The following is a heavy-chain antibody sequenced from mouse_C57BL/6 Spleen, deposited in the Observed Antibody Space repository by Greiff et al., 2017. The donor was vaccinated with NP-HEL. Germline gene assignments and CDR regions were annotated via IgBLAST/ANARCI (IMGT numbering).Heavy chain of an antibody. V-gene: IGHV1-78*01. CDR1: GYTFTDHT. J-gene: IGHJ4*01. CDR2: IYPRDGST. D-gene: IGHD1-1*01. Sequence: QVQLQQSDAELVKPGASVKISCKVSGYTFTDHTIHWMKQRPEQGLEWIGYIYPRDGSTKYNEKFKGKATLTADKSSSTAYMQLNSLTSEDSAVYFCARDYYGSSYVDYYAMDYWGRGTSVTVSS. CDR3: ARDYYGSSYVDYYAMDY.